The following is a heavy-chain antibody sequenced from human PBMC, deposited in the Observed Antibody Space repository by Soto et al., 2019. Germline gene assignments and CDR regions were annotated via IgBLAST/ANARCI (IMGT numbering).Heavy chain of an antibody. D-gene: IGHD4-17*01. V-gene: IGHV4-34*01. CDR2: INHSGST. J-gene: IGHJ5*02. CDR3: ARARRPDYALDWFDP. CDR1: GGSFSGYY. Sequence: SETLSLSCAVYGGSFSGYYWSWIRQPPGKGLEWIGEINHSGSTNYNPSLKSRVTISVDTSKNQFSLKLSSVTAADTAVYYCARARRPDYALDWFDPWGQGTLVTVS.